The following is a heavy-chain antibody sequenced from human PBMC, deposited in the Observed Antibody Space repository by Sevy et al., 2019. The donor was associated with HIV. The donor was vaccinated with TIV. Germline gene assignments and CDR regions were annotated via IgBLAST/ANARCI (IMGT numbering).Heavy chain of an antibody. D-gene: IGHD2-15*01. V-gene: IGHV4-39*02. CDR1: GGSISSSTYY. Sequence: SETLSLTCTVSGGSISSSTYYWGWIRQPPRKGLEWIGSMYYSGSTYYNPSLKSRVTISVDTSKNHLSLKVTSVTAEDTAVYYCATRTSREYCSGGSCFVAFDYWGQGTLVTVSS. CDR3: ATRTSREYCSGGSCFVAFDY. CDR2: MYYSGST. J-gene: IGHJ4*02.